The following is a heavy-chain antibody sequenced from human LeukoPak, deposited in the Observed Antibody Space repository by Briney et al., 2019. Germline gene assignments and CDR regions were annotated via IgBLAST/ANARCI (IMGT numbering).Heavy chain of an antibody. D-gene: IGHD5-12*01. CDR2: ISYDGSNK. CDR1: GFTFSSFG. CDR3: AKDSVTTIPDY. V-gene: IGHV3-30*18. Sequence: GRSLRLSCAASGFTFSSFGMHWVRQAPGKGLEWVAVISYDGSNKYYADSVKGRFTISRDNSKNTLYLQMNSLRAEDTALYYCAKDSVTTIPDYWGQGTLVTVSS. J-gene: IGHJ4*02.